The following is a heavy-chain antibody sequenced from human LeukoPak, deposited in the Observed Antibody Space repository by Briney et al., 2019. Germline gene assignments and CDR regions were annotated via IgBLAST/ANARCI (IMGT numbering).Heavy chain of an antibody. Sequence: PSETLSLTCAVYGGSFSGYYWSWIRHPAGKGLEWIGEINHSGSTNYNPSLKSRVTISVDTSKNQFSLKLSSVTAADTAVYYCARGEISVGGFDYWGQGTLVTVSS. CDR1: GGSFSGYY. D-gene: IGHD3-16*01. J-gene: IGHJ4*02. CDR2: INHSGST. V-gene: IGHV4-34*01. CDR3: ARGEISVGGFDY.